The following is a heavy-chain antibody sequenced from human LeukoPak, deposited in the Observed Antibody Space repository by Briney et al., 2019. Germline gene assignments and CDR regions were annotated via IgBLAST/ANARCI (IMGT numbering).Heavy chain of an antibody. CDR2: IYYSGST. J-gene: IGHJ4*02. D-gene: IGHD5-12*01. CDR1: GGSISSYY. V-gene: IGHV4-59*01. Sequence: PSETLSLTCTASGGSISSYYWSWIRQPPGKGLEWIGYIYYSGSTNYNPSLKSRVTISVDTSKNQFSLKLSSVTAADTAVYYCARDHGRGYSGYDLGYWGQGTLVTVSS. CDR3: ARDHGRGYSGYDLGY.